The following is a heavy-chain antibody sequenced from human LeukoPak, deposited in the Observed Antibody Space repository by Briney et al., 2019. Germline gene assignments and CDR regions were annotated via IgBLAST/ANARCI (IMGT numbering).Heavy chain of an antibody. D-gene: IGHD5-24*01. V-gene: IGHV3-30*18. Sequence: GRSLRLSCAASGFTFSSYGMHWVRQAPGMGLEWVAVISYDGSNKYYADSVKGRFTISRDNSKNTLYLQMNSLRAEDTAVYYCAKDRNGEMATNWGYFDYWGQGTLVTVSS. CDR1: GFTFSSYG. J-gene: IGHJ4*02. CDR3: AKDRNGEMATNWGYFDY. CDR2: ISYDGSNK.